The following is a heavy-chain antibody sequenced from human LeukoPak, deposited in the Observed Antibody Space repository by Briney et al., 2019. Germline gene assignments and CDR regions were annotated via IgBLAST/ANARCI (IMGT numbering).Heavy chain of an antibody. D-gene: IGHD3-9*01. CDR2: TYYRSKWYN. CDR3: ARAGYYDILTGYYRRGQFDP. J-gene: IGHJ5*02. V-gene: IGHV6-1*01. CDR1: GDIVSSNSAA. Sequence: SQTLSLTCAISGDIVSSNSAAWNWIRQSPSRGLEWLGRTYYRSKWYNDYAVSVKSRITINPDTSKNQFSLQLNSVTPEDTAVYYCARAGYYDILTGYYRRGQFDPWGQGTLVTVSS.